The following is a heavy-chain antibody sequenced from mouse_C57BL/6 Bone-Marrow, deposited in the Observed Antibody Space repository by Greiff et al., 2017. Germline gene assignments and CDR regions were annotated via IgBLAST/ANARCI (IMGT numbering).Heavy chain of an antibody. J-gene: IGHJ1*03. Sequence: QVQLQQSGAELVRPGASVTLSCKASGYTFTDYEMHWVKQTPVHGLEWIGAIEPETGGTAYNQKFKGKAILTADKSSSPSYMELRSLTSEDSAVYYCTRCYGSSYDWYFDVWGTGTTVTVSS. V-gene: IGHV1-15*01. CDR1: GYTFTDYE. D-gene: IGHD1-1*01. CDR3: TRCYGSSYDWYFDV. CDR2: IEPETGGT.